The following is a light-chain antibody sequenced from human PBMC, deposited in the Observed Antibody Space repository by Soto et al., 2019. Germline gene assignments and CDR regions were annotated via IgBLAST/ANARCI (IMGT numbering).Light chain of an antibody. V-gene: IGKV2-24*01. CDR2: KIS. CDR3: MQGTQSIT. J-gene: IGKJ5*01. Sequence: DIVMTQTPLSSPVTLGQPASISCRSSQSLVHSDGNTYFSWLHQTPGKPPRLLIYKISNPFSGVPDRLSGSGAGTDFTLKIRRVEAEDAGVYYCMQGTQSITFGQGTRLEIK. CDR1: QSLVHSDGNTY.